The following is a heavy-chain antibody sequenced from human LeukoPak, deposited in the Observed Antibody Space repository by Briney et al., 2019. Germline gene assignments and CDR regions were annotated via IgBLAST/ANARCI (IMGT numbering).Heavy chain of an antibody. CDR3: ARDRIVVVAAAIRYYYGMDV. J-gene: IGHJ6*02. V-gene: IGHV1-18*01. D-gene: IGHD2-2*01. Sequence: ASVKVSCKASGYTFTSYGISCVRQAPGQGREWMGWISAYNGNTNYAQKLQGRVTMTTDTTTSTAYMELRSLRSDDTAVYYCARDRIVVVAAAIRYYYGMDVWGQGTTVTVSS. CDR2: ISAYNGNT. CDR1: GYTFTSYG.